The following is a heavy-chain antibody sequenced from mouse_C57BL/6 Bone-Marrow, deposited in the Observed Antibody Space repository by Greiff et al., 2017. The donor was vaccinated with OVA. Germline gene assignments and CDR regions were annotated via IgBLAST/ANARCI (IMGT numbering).Heavy chain of an antibody. Sequence: VQVVESGPGLVQPSQSLSITCTVSGFSLTSYGVHWVRQSPGKGLEWLGVIWRGGSTDYNAAFMSRLSITKDNSKSQVFFKMNSLQADDTAIYYCARNYYGSSLHFDYWGQGTTLTVSS. D-gene: IGHD1-1*01. V-gene: IGHV2-5*01. CDR3: ARNYYGSSLHFDY. CDR1: GFSLTSYG. J-gene: IGHJ2*01. CDR2: IWRGGST.